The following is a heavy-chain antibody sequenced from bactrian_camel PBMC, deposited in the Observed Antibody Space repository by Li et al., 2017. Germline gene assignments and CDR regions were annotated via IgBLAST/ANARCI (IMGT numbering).Heavy chain of an antibody. Sequence: VQLVESGGGLVQPGGSLRLSCAASGFTFSSYAMSWVRQVPGKGLEWVSAITSNGGTTYYADSVKGRFTISRDNAKNTVYLQINSLKPEDTAVYYCVRLVGGFWSHGFGYWGQGPRSPSP. D-gene: IGHD5*01. CDR1: GFTFSSYA. J-gene: IGHJ6*01. CDR3: VRLVGGFWSHGFGY. V-gene: IGHV3S40*01. CDR2: ITSNGGTT.